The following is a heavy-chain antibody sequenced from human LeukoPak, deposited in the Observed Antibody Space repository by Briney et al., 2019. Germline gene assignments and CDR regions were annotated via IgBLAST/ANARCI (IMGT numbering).Heavy chain of an antibody. CDR3: ARDSVLLYYYDSSGYYGLDY. J-gene: IGHJ4*02. CDR2: ISSSSYI. D-gene: IGHD3-22*01. CDR1: GFTFSSYS. V-gene: IGHV3-21*01. Sequence: GGSLRLSCAASGFTFSSYSMNWVRQAPGKGLEWVSSISSSSYIYYADSVKGRFTISRDNAKNSLYLQMNSLRPEDTAVHYCARDSVLLYYYDSSGYYGLDYWGQGTLVTVSS.